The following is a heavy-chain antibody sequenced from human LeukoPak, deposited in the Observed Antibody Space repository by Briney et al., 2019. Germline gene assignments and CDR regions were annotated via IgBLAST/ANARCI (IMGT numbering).Heavy chain of an antibody. V-gene: IGHV3-23*01. CDR2: ISGGGDYT. CDR1: GFTFSTYG. CDR3: AKVGGDKYYFDF. Sequence: GESLRLSCTASGFTFSTYGMSWVRQAPGKGQEWVSAISGGGDYTYSADSVKGLFTISRDNSKNTLLLQMNSLRAEDTAVYYCAKVGGDKYYFDFWGQGTLVTVSS. J-gene: IGHJ4*02. D-gene: IGHD2-21*02.